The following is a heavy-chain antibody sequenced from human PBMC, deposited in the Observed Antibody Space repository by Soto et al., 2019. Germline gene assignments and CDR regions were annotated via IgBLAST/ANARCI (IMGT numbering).Heavy chain of an antibody. CDR1: GGSISSYY. CDR2: IYYSGST. J-gene: IGHJ4*02. Sequence: PSETLSLTCTVSGGSISSYYWSWIRQPPGKGLEWIGYIYYSGSTNYNPSLKSRVTISVDTSKNQFSLKLSSVTAADTAVYYCARVIEEGYYYDSSGYPLYYFDYWGQGTLVTVSS. V-gene: IGHV4-59*01. CDR3: ARVIEEGYYYDSSGYPLYYFDY. D-gene: IGHD3-22*01.